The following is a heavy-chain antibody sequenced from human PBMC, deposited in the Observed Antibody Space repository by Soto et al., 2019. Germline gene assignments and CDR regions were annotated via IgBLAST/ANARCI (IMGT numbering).Heavy chain of an antibody. CDR3: ARASITGARGPYMDV. D-gene: IGHD3-10*01. Sequence: QVQLQESGPGLVKPSQTLSLTCTVSGASISRGAYYWSWIRQHPGKGLEWIGHMYYSGTTYYNPSFKTRVIISVDTSKNQFSLKLTSVTAADTAVFFCARASITGARGPYMDVWGQGTTVTVSS. CDR2: MYYSGTT. V-gene: IGHV4-31*03. J-gene: IGHJ6*02. CDR1: GASISRGAYY.